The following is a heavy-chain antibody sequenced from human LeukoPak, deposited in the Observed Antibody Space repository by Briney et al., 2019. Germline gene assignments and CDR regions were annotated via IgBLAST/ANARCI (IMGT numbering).Heavy chain of an antibody. CDR1: GFTFSSNW. Sequence: GGSLRLSCAASGFTFSSNWMSWVRQAQGKGLEWVANIKQDGSEKYYVDSVKGRFTISRDNAKNSLYLQMNSLRAEDTAVYYCASLVDYIFDYWAREPWSPPPQ. D-gene: IGHD4-11*01. CDR3: ASLVDYIFDY. V-gene: IGHV3-7*01. J-gene: IGHJ4*02. CDR2: IKQDGSEK.